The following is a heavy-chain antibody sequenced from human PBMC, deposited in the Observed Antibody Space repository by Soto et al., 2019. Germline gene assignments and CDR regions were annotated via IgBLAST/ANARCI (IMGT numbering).Heavy chain of an antibody. J-gene: IGHJ4*02. CDR3: VRDRSGSYLEGFNY. D-gene: IGHD1-26*01. V-gene: IGHV3-7*01. CDR2: IKQDGSEK. Sequence: GGSLRLSCAASGFTFSSFWMTWVRQAPGKGLEWVANIKQDGSEKYYVDSVKGRFTISRDNARNSLFLEMKSLRSEDTAVYSCVRDRSGSYLEGFNYWGQGTLVTVSS. CDR1: GFTFSSFW.